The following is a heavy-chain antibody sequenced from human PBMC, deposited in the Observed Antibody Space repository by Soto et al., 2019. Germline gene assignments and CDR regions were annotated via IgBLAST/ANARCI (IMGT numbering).Heavy chain of an antibody. CDR3: ARHNYGSGSTYFDY. CDR2: IYYSGST. D-gene: IGHD3-10*01. V-gene: IGHV4-59*08. J-gene: IGHJ4*02. Sequence: SETLSLTCTVSGGSISSYYCSWIRQPPGKGLEWIGYIYYSGSTNYNPSLKSRVTISVDTSKNQFSLKLNSMTAADTAVYYCARHNYGSGSTYFDYWGQETLVTVSS. CDR1: GGSISSYY.